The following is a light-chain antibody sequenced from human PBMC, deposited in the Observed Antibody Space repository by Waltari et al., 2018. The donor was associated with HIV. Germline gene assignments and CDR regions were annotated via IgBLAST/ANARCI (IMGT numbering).Light chain of an antibody. Sequence: DIQLTQSPSFLSASVGDRVTITCRASQGINSYLAWYQQKPGKAPKLLIYAVSTLQSGVPSRFSGSGSGTEFTLTISSLQPEDFATYYCQQLNSFPPWTFGQGTKVAIK. CDR1: QGINSY. CDR2: AVS. J-gene: IGKJ1*01. V-gene: IGKV1-9*01. CDR3: QQLNSFPPWT.